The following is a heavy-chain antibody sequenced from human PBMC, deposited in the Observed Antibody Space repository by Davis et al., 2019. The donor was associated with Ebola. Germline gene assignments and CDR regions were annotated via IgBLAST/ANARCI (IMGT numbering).Heavy chain of an antibody. J-gene: IGHJ6*04. V-gene: IGHV3-30*18. Sequence: GGSLRLSCAASGFTFKNQGMHWVRQAPGKGLEWTALMSSDGSNEYYTDSVKGRFTISRDNSKNTLYLQMNSLRAEDTAVYYCAKDPGRGYHYYAMDVWGKGTTVTVSS. D-gene: IGHD6-13*01. CDR1: GFTFKNQG. CDR3: AKDPGRGYHYYAMDV. CDR2: MSSDGSNE.